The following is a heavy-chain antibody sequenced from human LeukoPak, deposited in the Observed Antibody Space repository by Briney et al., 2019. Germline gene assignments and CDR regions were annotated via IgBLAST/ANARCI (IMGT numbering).Heavy chain of an antibody. D-gene: IGHD5-24*01. CDR2: IYYSGST. J-gene: IGHJ4*02. Sequence: SETLSLTCTVSGGSISSYYWSWIRQPPGKGLEWIGYIYYSGSTNYNPSLKSRVTISVDTSKNQFSLKLSSVTAADTAVYYYASSHAVEMATSNFDYWGQGTLVTVSS. CDR1: GGSISSYY. V-gene: IGHV4-59*01. CDR3: ASSHAVEMATSNFDY.